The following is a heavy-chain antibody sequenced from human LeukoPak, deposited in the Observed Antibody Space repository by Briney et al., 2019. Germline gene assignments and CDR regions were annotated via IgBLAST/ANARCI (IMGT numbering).Heavy chain of an antibody. CDR3: AAGTFALDI. J-gene: IGHJ3*02. Sequence: SETLSLTCAVYGGSFSGYYWSWIRQPPGKGLEWIGEINHSGSTNYNPSLKSRVTISVDTSKNQFSLRLSSVTAADTAVYYCAAGTFALDIWGQGTMVTVSS. CDR1: GGSFSGYY. V-gene: IGHV4-34*01. CDR2: INHSGST. D-gene: IGHD6-13*01.